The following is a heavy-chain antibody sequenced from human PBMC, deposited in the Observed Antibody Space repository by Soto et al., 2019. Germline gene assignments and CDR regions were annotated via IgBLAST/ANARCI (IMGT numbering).Heavy chain of an antibody. CDR1: GGIFSSFS. D-gene: IGHD1-1*01. J-gene: IGHJ5*02. V-gene: IGHV1-69*01. CDR3: ARGPILPGATSWLDP. CDR2: IIPMTGTP. Sequence: QVQLVQSGAEVKTPGSSVEVSCKASGGIFSSFSITWVRQVPGHGLEWMGGIIPMTGTPNYAEKFQGRLTLTADASTRTAYLVLSSLKSEGTAVYYCARGPILPGATSWLDPWGQGTVVFVSS.